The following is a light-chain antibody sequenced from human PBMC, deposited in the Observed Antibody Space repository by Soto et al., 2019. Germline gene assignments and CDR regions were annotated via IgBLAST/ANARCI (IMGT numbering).Light chain of an antibody. CDR3: HHYCDSTIYT. V-gene: IGKV3-20*01. J-gene: IGKJ3*01. CDR1: QSVSRNY. CDR2: GAS. Sequence: EIVLTQSPGTLSLSPGATATLSCRASQSVSRNYLAWFQQKPGQAPRLLIHGASSRAAGTPDRFSGSGSGTDFTLTISRLEPEDFAVYYCHHYCDSTIYTFGPGTKVDFK.